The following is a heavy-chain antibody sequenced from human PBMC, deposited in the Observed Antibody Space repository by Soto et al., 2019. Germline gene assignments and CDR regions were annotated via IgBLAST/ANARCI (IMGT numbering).Heavy chain of an antibody. D-gene: IGHD4-17*01. CDR3: AGKPNYGDETWFDP. CDR1: GGSFSGYY. CDR2: INHSGST. J-gene: IGHJ5*02. V-gene: IGHV4-34*01. Sequence: SETLSLTCAVYGGSFSGYYWSWIRQPPGKGLEWIGEINHSGSTNYNPSLKSRVTISVDTSKNQFSLKLSSVTAADTAVYYCAGKPNYGDETWFDPWGQGTLVTVSS.